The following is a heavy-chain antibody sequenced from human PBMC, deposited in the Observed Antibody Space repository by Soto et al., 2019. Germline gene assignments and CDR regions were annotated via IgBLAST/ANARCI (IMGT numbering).Heavy chain of an antibody. CDR2: INAGNGNT. V-gene: IGHV1-3*05. CDR1: GYTFTSYA. J-gene: IGHJ4*02. Sequence: QVQLVQSGAEEKKPGASVKVSCKASGYTFTSYAMHWVRQAPGQRLEWMGWINAGNGNTKYSQKFQGRVTITRDTSASTAYMERSSLRSEDTAVYYCARGTTVLVFDYWGQGTLVTVSS. D-gene: IGHD4-17*01. CDR3: ARGTTVLVFDY.